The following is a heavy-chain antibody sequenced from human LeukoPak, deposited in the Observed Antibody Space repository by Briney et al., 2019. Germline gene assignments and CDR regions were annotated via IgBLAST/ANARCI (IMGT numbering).Heavy chain of an antibody. CDR3: ARVPGIVGARVDY. Sequence: ASVKVSCKASGYTFTSYGISWVRQAPGQGLEWMGWISAYNGNTNYAQKLQGRVTMTTDTSTSTGYMELRSLRSDDTAVYYCARVPGIVGARVDYWGQGTLVAVSS. CDR1: GYTFTSYG. CDR2: ISAYNGNT. J-gene: IGHJ4*02. V-gene: IGHV1-18*01. D-gene: IGHD1-26*01.